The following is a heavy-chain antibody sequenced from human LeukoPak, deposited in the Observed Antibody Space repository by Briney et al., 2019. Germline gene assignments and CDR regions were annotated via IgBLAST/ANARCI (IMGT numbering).Heavy chain of an antibody. CDR2: INPNSGGT. J-gene: IGHJ4*02. D-gene: IGHD2-2*01. CDR1: GYTFTGYY. V-gene: IGHV1-2*02. CDR3: AREGSIVVVPAASAPNADY. Sequence: ASVKVSCKASGYTFTGYYMHWVRQAPGQGLEWMGWINPNSGGTNYGQKFQGRVTMTRDTSISTAYMELSRLRSDDTAVYYCAREGSIVVVPAASAPNADYWGQGTLVTVSS.